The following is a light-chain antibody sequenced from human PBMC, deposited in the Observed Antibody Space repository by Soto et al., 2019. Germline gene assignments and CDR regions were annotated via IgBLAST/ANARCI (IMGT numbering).Light chain of an antibody. J-gene: IGKJ4*01. CDR3: QQYHNWPPLT. CDR1: QNINFN. CDR2: GAS. Sequence: MTQSPATLSAYPGERVTLSCRASQNINFNLAWYQQKPGQAPRVLIYGASSRASGIPDRFSGSGSGTDFTLTISRLEHDDFAFYYCQQYHNWPPLTFGGGTRVEIK. V-gene: IGKV3D-15*01.